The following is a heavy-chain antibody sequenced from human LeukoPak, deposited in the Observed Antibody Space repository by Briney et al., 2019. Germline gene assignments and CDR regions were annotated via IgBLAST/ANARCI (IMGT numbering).Heavy chain of an antibody. Sequence: SETVSLTCTVSGGSISSSSYYWGWIRQPPGKGLEWNGSIYYSGSTYYNPSLKSRVTISVDTSKNKFSLKLSSVNAADTGVHYCAIGNRSLVLMVYFHNWFDPWGEGTHATVSS. CDR3: AIGNRSLVLMVYFHNWFDP. D-gene: IGHD2-8*01. CDR1: GGSISSSSYY. CDR2: IYYSGST. V-gene: IGHV4-39*01. J-gene: IGHJ5*02.